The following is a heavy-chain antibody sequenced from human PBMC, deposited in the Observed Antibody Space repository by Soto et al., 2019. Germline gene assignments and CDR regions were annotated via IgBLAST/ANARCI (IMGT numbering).Heavy chain of an antibody. V-gene: IGHV4-30-4*01. CDR2: IYKSATT. CDR1: GDSISTVDYF. Sequence: LSLPCSVSGDSISTVDYFWAWIRQPPGQALEYIGYIYKSATTYYNPSFESRVAISLDTSKSQFSLNVTSVTAADTAVYFCARGRYCLTGRCFPNWFDSWGQGTLVTVSS. CDR3: ARGRYCLTGRCFPNWFDS. J-gene: IGHJ5*01. D-gene: IGHD2-15*01.